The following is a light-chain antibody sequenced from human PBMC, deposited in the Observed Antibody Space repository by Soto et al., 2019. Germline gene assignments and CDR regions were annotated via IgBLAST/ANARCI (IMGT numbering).Light chain of an antibody. V-gene: IGKV3-11*01. CDR1: QSVSSY. J-gene: IGKJ1*01. Sequence: EIVLTQSPATLSLSPGERATLSCRASQSVSSYLAWYQQKPGQAPRLLIQDASNRATGIPARFSGSGSGTDFTLTIGSLEPEDFAVYYCQQRSNWPPWTFGQGTKVEIK. CDR3: QQRSNWPPWT. CDR2: DAS.